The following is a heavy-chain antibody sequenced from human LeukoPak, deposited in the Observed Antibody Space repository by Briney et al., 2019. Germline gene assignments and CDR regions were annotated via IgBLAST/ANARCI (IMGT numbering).Heavy chain of an antibody. V-gene: IGHV1-2*02. CDR1: GYTFTAYY. CDR2: LNPNSGDT. Sequence: GASVKVSCKASGYTFTAYYIHWVRLAPGQGLEWMGWLNPNSGDTTYAQKFQGRVTMTRDTSISTAYMELSSLKSDDTAIYYCARGGVYDILTGYLTPFDYWGQGTLVTVSS. J-gene: IGHJ4*02. D-gene: IGHD3-9*01. CDR3: ARGGVYDILTGYLTPFDY.